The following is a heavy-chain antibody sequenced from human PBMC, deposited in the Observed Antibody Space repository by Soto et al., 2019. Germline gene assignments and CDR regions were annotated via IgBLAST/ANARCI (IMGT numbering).Heavy chain of an antibody. V-gene: IGHV3-53*01. CDR3: ARDRVDYYGSGRATYYYYYGMDV. D-gene: IGHD3-10*01. CDR2: IYSGGST. CDR1: GFTVRSKY. J-gene: IGHJ6*02. Sequence: GGCMGLSCAASGFTVRSKYMSWVRQAPGKGLEWVSVIYSGGSTYYADSVKGRFTISRDNSKNTLYLQMNSLRAEDTAVYYCARDRVDYYGSGRATYYYYYGMDVWGQGTTVTVSS.